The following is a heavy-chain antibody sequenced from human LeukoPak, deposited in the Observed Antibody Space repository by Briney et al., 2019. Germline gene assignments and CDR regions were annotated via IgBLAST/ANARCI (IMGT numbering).Heavy chain of an antibody. D-gene: IGHD2-2*01. CDR2: IYYSGST. J-gene: IGHJ4*02. Sequence: SETLSLTCTVSGGSISSGGYYWRWIRQHPGKGLEWIGYIYYSGSTYYNPSLKSRVTISVDTSKNQFSLKLSSVTAADTAVYYCARVPKGYQLLPMFYFDYWGQGTLVTVSS. V-gene: IGHV4-31*03. CDR3: ARVPKGYQLLPMFYFDY. CDR1: GGSISSGGYY.